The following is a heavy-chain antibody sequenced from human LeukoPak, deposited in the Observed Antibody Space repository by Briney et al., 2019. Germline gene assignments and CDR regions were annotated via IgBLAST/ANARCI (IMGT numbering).Heavy chain of an antibody. J-gene: IGHJ5*02. Sequence: RGASVKVSCKASGYTFTGYYMHWVRQAPGQGLEWMGWINHNSGGTNYAQKFQGRVTMTRDTSISTAYMELSRLRSDDTAVYYCARASFRVKWFDPWGQGTLVTVSS. CDR3: ARASFRVKWFDP. CDR1: GYTFTGYY. CDR2: INHNSGGT. D-gene: IGHD3-16*01. V-gene: IGHV1-2*02.